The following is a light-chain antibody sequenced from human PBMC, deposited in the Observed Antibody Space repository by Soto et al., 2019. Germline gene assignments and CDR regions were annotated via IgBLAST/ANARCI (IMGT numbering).Light chain of an antibody. CDR3: QQHNNWPPENT. CDR2: DAS. CDR1: QSVSSY. Sequence: EIVFTQSPATPSFSPGEKAALSCRALQSVSSYLAWYQQKPGQAPRLLIYDASNRATGIPARFSGSGSGTDFTLTISSLEPEDFAVYYCQQHNNWPPENTFGQGTRLEIK. V-gene: IGKV3-11*01. J-gene: IGKJ5*01.